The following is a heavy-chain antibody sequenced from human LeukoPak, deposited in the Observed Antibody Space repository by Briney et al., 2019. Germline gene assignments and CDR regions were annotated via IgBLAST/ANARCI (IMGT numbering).Heavy chain of an antibody. V-gene: IGHV1-18*01. CDR1: GYTFTSYG. CDR3: ARGPGSGYDYGRLFGY. D-gene: IGHD5-12*01. J-gene: IGHJ4*02. CDR2: ISAYNGNT. Sequence: ASVKVSCKASGYTFTSYGISWVRQAPGQGLEWMGWISAYNGNTNYAQKLQGRVTMTTDTSTSTAYMELRSLRSEDTAVYYCARGPGSGYDYGRLFGYWGQGTPVTVSS.